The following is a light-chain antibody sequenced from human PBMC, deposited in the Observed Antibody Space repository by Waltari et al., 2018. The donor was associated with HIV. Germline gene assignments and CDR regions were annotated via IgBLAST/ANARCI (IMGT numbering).Light chain of an antibody. CDR3: VAWDDSLSGLL. J-gene: IGLJ3*02. Sequence: QSVLTQPPSASGTPGQRVTISCSGSSSNIGRNYVSWFQQLPGTIPRLLIYKNDQRPSGVPDRFSGSKSGTSASLAISGLRSEDEADYSCVAWDDSLSGLLFGGGTKLTVL. CDR2: KND. CDR1: SSNIGRNY. V-gene: IGLV1-47*01.